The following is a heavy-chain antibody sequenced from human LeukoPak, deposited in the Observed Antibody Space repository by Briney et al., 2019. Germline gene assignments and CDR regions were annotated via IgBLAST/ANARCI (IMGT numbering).Heavy chain of an antibody. CDR1: GFTFSSYA. Sequence: GGSLRLSCAASGFTFSSYAMSWVRQAPGKGLEWVSAISGSGGSTYYADSVKGRFTISRDNSKNTLYLQMNSLRAEDTAVYYCAKDLEPPLITMARGIFDYWGQGTLVTVSS. J-gene: IGHJ4*02. CDR3: AKDLEPPLITMARGIFDY. V-gene: IGHV3-23*01. D-gene: IGHD3-10*01. CDR2: ISGSGGST.